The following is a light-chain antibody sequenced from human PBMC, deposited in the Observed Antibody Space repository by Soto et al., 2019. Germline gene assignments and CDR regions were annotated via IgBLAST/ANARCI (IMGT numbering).Light chain of an antibody. Sequence: QSVLTQPASVSGSPGQSITISCTGTGSDVGAYNLVSWYQQHPGKAPKLIISEVIYLPSGFSNRFSGSKFGNTASLSISGFQADDEADYYCSSYTPYYPRVFGSGTKVTVL. CDR2: EVI. CDR1: GSDVGAYNL. J-gene: IGLJ1*01. CDR3: SSYTPYYPRV. V-gene: IGLV2-14*02.